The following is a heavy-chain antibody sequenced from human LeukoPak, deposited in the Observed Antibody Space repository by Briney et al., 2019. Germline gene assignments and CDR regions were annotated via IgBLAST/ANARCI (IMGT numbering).Heavy chain of an antibody. V-gene: IGHV4-59*06. CDR3: ARDGRVYCGGDCSEAFDI. D-gene: IGHD2-21*02. Sequence: SETLSLTCTVSGGSISSYYWSWIRQHPGKGLEWIGYIYYSGSTYYNPSLKSRVTISVDTSKNQFSLKLSSVTAADTAVYYCARDGRVYCGGDCSEAFDIWGQGTMVTVSS. CDR2: IYYSGST. J-gene: IGHJ3*02. CDR1: GGSISSYY.